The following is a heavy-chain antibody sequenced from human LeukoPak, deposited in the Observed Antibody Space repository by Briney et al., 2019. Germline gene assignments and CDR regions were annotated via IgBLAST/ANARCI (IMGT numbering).Heavy chain of an antibody. J-gene: IGHJ6*02. D-gene: IGHD4-23*01. Sequence: GGSLRLSCAASGFTVSSNYMSWVRQAPGKGLEWVSVIYSGGSTYYADSVKGRFTISRDNSKNTLYLQMNSLRAEDTAVYYCAKLQSDGSRTYYGMDVWGQGTTVTVSS. V-gene: IGHV3-53*01. CDR2: IYSGGST. CDR3: AKLQSDGSRTYYGMDV. CDR1: GFTVSSNY.